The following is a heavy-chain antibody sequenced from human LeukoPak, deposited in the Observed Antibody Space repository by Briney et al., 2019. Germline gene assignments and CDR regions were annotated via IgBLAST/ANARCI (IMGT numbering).Heavy chain of an antibody. V-gene: IGHV1-69*01. Sequence: GASVKVSCKASGGTFTSYAISWGRQAPGQGLEWMGGIIPIFGTANYAQKFQGRVTITADESTSTAYMELSSLRSEDTAVYYCARRYYYGSGSYSFDYWGQGTLVTVSS. D-gene: IGHD3-10*01. CDR3: ARRYYYGSGSYSFDY. CDR2: IIPIFGTA. CDR1: GGTFTSYA. J-gene: IGHJ4*02.